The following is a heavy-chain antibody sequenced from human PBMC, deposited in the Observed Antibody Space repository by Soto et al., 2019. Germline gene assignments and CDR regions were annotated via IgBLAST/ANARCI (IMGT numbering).Heavy chain of an antibody. J-gene: IGHJ6*02. Sequence: SETLSLTCAVSGGSISSSNWWSWLRQPPGEGLEWIGEIYHSGSTNYNPSLKSRVTISVDKSKNQFSLKLSSVTAADTAVYYCARDASRTGRPCVFIDVWGQGTTVTVSS. CDR2: IYHSGST. V-gene: IGHV4-4*02. D-gene: IGHD4-17*01. CDR3: ARDASRTGRPCVFIDV. CDR1: GGSISSSNW.